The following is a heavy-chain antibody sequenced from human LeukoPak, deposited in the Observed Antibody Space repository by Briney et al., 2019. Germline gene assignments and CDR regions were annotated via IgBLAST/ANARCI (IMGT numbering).Heavy chain of an antibody. CDR1: GFTVSSNY. J-gene: IGHJ4*02. CDR3: ARDSPLGGFDY. V-gene: IGHV3-53*01. Sequence: GGSLRLSCAASGFTVSSNYMSWVRQAPGKGLEWGSVIYSGGSTYYADSVKGRFTISRDNSKNTLYLQMNSLRAEDTAVYYCARDSPLGGFDYWGQGTLVTVSS. D-gene: IGHD3-16*01. CDR2: IYSGGST.